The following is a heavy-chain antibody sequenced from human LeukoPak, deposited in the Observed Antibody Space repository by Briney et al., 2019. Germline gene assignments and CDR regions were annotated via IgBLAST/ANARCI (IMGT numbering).Heavy chain of an antibody. V-gene: IGHV3-74*01. J-gene: IGHJ3*02. CDR3: ARASRPQAFDI. Sequence: GGSLRLSCAASGFTFSAYWMHWVRHAPGKGLVWVSRITNDGSSTIYADSVKGRFTISRDNAKNTLYLQMNSLRAEDTAVYYCARASRPQAFDIWGQGTMVTVSS. CDR2: ITNDGSST. CDR1: GFTFSAYW.